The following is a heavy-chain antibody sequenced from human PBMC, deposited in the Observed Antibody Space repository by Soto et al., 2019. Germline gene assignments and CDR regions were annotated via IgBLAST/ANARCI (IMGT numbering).Heavy chain of an antibody. Sequence: SETRSLACAVSGYSLSGGCYWGWGRQAAGKGLEGIGSIHHGGSPLYNPSLKGRIAISMDTSKKQVSLNLSSATAADTGIYYCARGWKEVATAYWGQGTQVT. D-gene: IGHD1-1*01. V-gene: IGHV4-38-2*01. CDR2: IHHGGSP. CDR1: GYSLSGGCY. J-gene: IGHJ4*02. CDR3: ARGWKEVATAY.